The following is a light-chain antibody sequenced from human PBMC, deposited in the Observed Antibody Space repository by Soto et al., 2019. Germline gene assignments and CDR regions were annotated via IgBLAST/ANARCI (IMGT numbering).Light chain of an antibody. Sequence: QSVLTQPPSASGTPGQRVTISCSGSSSNIGSNTVNWYQQLPGTAPKLLIYSNNQRPSGVPDRFSGPKPGTSASLAISGLQSEDEADYYCAAWDDSLNAVVFGGGTKVTVL. CDR1: SSNIGSNT. CDR3: AAWDDSLNAVV. V-gene: IGLV1-44*01. J-gene: IGLJ2*01. CDR2: SNN.